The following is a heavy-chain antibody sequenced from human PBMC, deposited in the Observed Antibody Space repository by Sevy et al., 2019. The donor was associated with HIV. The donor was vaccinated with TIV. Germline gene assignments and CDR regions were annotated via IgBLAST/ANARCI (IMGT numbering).Heavy chain of an antibody. CDR1: GFTFSDHY. CDR2: LSFGCGEI. CDR3: AREGCTKPHDY. J-gene: IGHJ4*02. D-gene: IGHD2-8*01. V-gene: IGHV3-11*05. Sequence: GGSPRLSCAASGFTFSDHYVDWVRQAPGKGLEWVSTLSFGCGEINYADSVKGRFTISRDNSKSSVYLQMNNLRPEDTAVYYCAREGCTKPHDYWGQGTLVTVSS.